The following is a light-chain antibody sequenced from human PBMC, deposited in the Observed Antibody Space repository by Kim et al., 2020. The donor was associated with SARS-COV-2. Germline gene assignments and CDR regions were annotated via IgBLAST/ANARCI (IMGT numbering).Light chain of an antibody. CDR2: ADT. V-gene: IGLV1-40*01. J-gene: IGLJ3*02. Sequence: QRVTISCSGTSSNIGSGYDVHWYQQLPRTAPKLLIYADTTRPSGVPDRFSGSTSRTSASLAITGLQPEDEADYFCQTFDNSLDAWVFGGGTQLTVL. CDR3: QTFDNSLDAWV. CDR1: SSNIGSGYD.